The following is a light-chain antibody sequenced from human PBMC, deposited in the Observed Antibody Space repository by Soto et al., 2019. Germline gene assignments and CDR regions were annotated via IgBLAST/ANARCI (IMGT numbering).Light chain of an antibody. CDR1: QSVSSC. CDR3: QQRSNWPIT. J-gene: IGKJ5*01. V-gene: IGKV3-11*01. CDR2: DAS. Sequence: EIVLPQSPATLSLSPGERATLSCRASQSVSSCLAWYQQKPGQAPRLLIYDASNRATGIPARFSGSGSGTDFTLSISSLEPEDFAVYYCQQRSNWPITCGQGTRLEIK.